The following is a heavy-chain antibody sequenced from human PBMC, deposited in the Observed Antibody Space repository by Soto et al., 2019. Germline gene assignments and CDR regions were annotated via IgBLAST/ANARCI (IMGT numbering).Heavy chain of an antibody. J-gene: IGHJ4*02. CDR1: GVTFKSYA. V-gene: IGHV1-69*06. Sequence: SVKVSCKASGVTFKSYAISWVRQAPGQGFEWMGGIIPIFGTSNYAQKFQGRVTITADKSANTAYMELSSLRSEDTAVYYCARSRYYYGSGSYYNGDYWGQGTLVTVSS. CDR3: ARSRYYYGSGSYYNGDY. D-gene: IGHD3-10*01. CDR2: IIPIFGTS.